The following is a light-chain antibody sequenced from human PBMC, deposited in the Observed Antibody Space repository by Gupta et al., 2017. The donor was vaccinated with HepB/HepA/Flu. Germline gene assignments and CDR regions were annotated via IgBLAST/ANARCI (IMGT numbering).Light chain of an antibody. V-gene: IGKV3-11*01. J-gene: IGKJ5*01. Sequence: EIVLTQFPATLSLSPGERVTLSCRASQSVSLSLAWYQQKPGQAPRLLVYDAFSRAAGVPPRFSGVGSGTDFTLTISRLEPEDFAVDYCQQRANWPLVTFGQGTRLDIK. CDR1: QSVSLS. CDR2: DAF. CDR3: QQRANWPLVT.